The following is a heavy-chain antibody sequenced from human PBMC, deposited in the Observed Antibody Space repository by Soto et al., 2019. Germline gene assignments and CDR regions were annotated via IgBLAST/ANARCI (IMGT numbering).Heavy chain of an antibody. CDR2: IYYSGST. D-gene: IGHD3-10*01. V-gene: IGHV4-30-4*02. J-gene: IGHJ4*02. CDR1: GGSISSGGYS. Sequence: PSETLSLTCAVSGGSISSGGYSWSWIRQPPGKGLEWIGYIYYSGSTYHNPSLKSRVTISVDTSKNQFSLKLSSVTAADTAVFYCARAPRGNYGYPSYFDYWGQGTLVTVSS. CDR3: ARAPRGNYGYPSYFDY.